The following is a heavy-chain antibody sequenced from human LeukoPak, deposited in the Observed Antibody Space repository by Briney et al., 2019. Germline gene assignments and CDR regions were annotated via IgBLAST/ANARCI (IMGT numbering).Heavy chain of an antibody. V-gene: IGHV3-30*04. J-gene: IGHJ6*03. Sequence: PGGSLRLSCAASGFTFNNYAMHWVRQAPGEGLEWVAVISRDGTQQYYADSVKGRFTISRDNANNSLDLQMNSLRAEDTAVYYCARMRRDLAKGDYFYYYYMDVWGKGTTVIVSS. CDR2: ISRDGTQQ. CDR1: GFTFNNYA. CDR3: ARMRRDLAKGDYFYYYYMDV. D-gene: IGHD3-16*01.